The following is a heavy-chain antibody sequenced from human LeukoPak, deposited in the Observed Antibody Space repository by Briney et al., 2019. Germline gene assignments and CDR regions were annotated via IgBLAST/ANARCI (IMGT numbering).Heavy chain of an antibody. CDR2: ISTYNGNT. V-gene: IGHV1-18*01. Sequence: ASVKVCCKTSGYTFTSYGISWVRQAPGQGLEWMGWISTYNGNTDYAQNLQGRVTMTKDTSTSTAYMELRSLRSDDTAVYYCARDPPRIAVAGTGDYWGQGTLVTVSS. CDR3: ARDPPRIAVAGTGDY. D-gene: IGHD6-19*01. CDR1: GYTFTSYG. J-gene: IGHJ4*02.